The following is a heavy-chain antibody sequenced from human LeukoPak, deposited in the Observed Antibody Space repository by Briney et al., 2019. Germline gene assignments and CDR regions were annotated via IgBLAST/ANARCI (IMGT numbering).Heavy chain of an antibody. D-gene: IGHD3-22*01. V-gene: IGHV1-18*01. J-gene: IGHJ6*02. CDR2: ISAYNGNT. CDR3: ARDYYDSSGYWGLTYYYGMDV. Sequence: ASVKVSCKASGYTFTSYGISWVRQAPGQGLEWMGWISAYNGNTNYAQKLQGRVTMTTGTSTSTAYMELRSLRSDDTAVHYCARDYYDSSGYWGLTYYYGMDVWGQGTTVTVSS. CDR1: GYTFTSYG.